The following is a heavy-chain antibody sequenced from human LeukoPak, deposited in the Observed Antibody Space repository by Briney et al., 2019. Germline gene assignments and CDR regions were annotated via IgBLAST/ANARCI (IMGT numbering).Heavy chain of an antibody. J-gene: IGHJ4*02. Sequence: ETLSLTCTVSGGSISSYYWSWIRQPPGKGLEWIGYIYHSGSSNYNPSLKSRVTISVDTSKKQFSLKLSSVTAADTAVYYCTRASMGYSSSWYFDYWGQGTLVTVSS. CDR1: GGSISSYY. V-gene: IGHV4-59*01. CDR3: TRASMGYSSSWYFDY. CDR2: IYHSGSS. D-gene: IGHD6-13*01.